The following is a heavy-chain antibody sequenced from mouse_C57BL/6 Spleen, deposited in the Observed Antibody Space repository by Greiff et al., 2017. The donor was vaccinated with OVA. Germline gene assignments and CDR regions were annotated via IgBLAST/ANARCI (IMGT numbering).Heavy chain of an antibody. CDR1: GYAFSSSW. CDR3: ARKWAGSYYYAMDY. D-gene: IGHD1-3*01. CDR2: IYPGDGDT. V-gene: IGHV1-82*01. J-gene: IGHJ4*01. Sequence: VQLQQSGPELVKPGASVKISCKASGYAFSSSWMNWVKQRPGKGLEWIGRIYPGDGDTNYNGKFKGKATLTADTSSNTAYMQLSSLTTEDSAIYYCARKWAGSYYYAMDYWGQGTSVTVSS.